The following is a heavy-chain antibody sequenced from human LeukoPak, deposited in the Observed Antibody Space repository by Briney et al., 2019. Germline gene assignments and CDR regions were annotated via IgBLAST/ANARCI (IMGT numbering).Heavy chain of an antibody. V-gene: IGHV3-30*02. CDR2: IRYDGSNK. D-gene: IGHD4-17*01. J-gene: IGHJ4*02. Sequence: PGGSLRLSCAASGFTFSSYWMSWVRQAPGRGLEWVAFIRYDGSNKYYADSVKGRFTISRDNSKNTLYLQMNSLRAEDTAVYYCAKGPLRSFDYWGQGTLVTVSS. CDR1: GFTFSSYW. CDR3: AKGPLRSFDY.